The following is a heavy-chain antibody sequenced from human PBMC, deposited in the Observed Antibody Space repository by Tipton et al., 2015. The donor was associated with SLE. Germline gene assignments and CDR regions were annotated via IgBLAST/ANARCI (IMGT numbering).Heavy chain of an antibody. CDR2: IYYSGST. D-gene: IGHD3/OR15-3a*01. CDR3: ARAPPLDWYYYYYMDV. J-gene: IGHJ6*03. CDR1: GGSISSYY. V-gene: IGHV4-59*01. Sequence: TLSLTCTVSGGSISSYYWSWIRQPPGKGLEWIGYIYYSGSTNYNPSLKSRVTISVDTSKNQFSLKLSSVTAADTAVYYCARAPPLDWYYYYYMDVWGKGTTVTGSS.